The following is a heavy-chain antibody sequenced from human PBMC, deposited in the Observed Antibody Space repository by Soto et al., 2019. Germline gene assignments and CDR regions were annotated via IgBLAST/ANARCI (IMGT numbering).Heavy chain of an antibody. V-gene: IGHV4-61*01. J-gene: IGHJ5*02. CDR2: IYYSGRT. D-gene: IGHD2-2*01. CDR3: ARSPNIVVAPADSWFEP. CDR1: GGSVSSGSYY. Sequence: SETPSRTCTVSGGSVSSGSYYWSWILQPPGKGLEWIGYIYYSGRTNYNPSLKSRVTISVDASKNQFSLTLSSVTAAATAVYYCARSPNIVVAPADSWFEPCRQRTLVSVSS.